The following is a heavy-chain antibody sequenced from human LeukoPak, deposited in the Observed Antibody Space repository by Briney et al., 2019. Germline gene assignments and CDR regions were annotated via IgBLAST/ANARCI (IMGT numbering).Heavy chain of an antibody. Sequence: SETLSLTCTVSGGSISSYYWSWIRQPPGKGLEWTGYIYYSGSTNYNPSLKSRVTISVDTSKNQFSLKLSSVTAADTAVYYCAREWGIAVAGNYYYYYMDVWGKGTTVTVSS. V-gene: IGHV4-59*01. D-gene: IGHD6-19*01. CDR1: GGSISSYY. J-gene: IGHJ6*03. CDR3: AREWGIAVAGNYYYYYMDV. CDR2: IYYSGST.